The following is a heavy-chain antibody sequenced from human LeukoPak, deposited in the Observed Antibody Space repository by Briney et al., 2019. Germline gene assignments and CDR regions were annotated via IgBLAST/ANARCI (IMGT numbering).Heavy chain of an antibody. V-gene: IGHV2-70*17. Sequence: SGPALVEPTQTLTLTCTFSGFSLSSSGMCVTWIRQPPGKALEWLARIDWDNAKFHNTSLKTRLTVSKGTSKNQVVLTMTNMDPVDTATYYCARMYRRSGSHRDAFDIWGRGTMVTVSS. CDR3: ARMYRRSGSHRDAFDI. J-gene: IGHJ3*02. D-gene: IGHD1-26*01. CDR2: IDWDNAK. CDR1: GFSLSSSGMC.